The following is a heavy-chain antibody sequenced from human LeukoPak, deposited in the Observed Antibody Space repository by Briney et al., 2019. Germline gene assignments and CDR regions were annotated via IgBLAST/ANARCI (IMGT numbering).Heavy chain of an antibody. V-gene: IGHV1-8*01. J-gene: IGHJ6*03. CDR3: ARLHWESGGIYFYYYMDV. Sequence: ASVTVSCKASGYTFTSYDINWVRQAPGQGLEWMASMNPNNGNTAYARKFQGRVTMTRNTSIGTAYLELSALRSEDTAVYYRARLHWESGGIYFYYYMDVWGKGTTVTVSS. CDR2: MNPNNGNT. CDR1: GYTFTSYD. D-gene: IGHD3-16*01.